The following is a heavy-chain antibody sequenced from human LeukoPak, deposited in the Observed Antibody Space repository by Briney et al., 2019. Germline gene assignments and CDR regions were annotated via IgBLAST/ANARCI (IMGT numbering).Heavy chain of an antibody. CDR2: IYYRGST. CDR3: ARNNTLMMYPRGGEDKGFDY. J-gene: IGHJ4*02. Sequence: PSETLSLTPTVSRGSLCGGSYYSGWVRQPPRDGLGWIVCIYYRGSTHNNPSLKSRVTISVDASKNEFSLKLSSVTAADTGVYYCARNNTLMMYPRGGEDKGFDYWGQGTLVTVSS. V-gene: IGHV4-39*01. CDR1: RGSLCGGSYY. D-gene: IGHD2-8*01.